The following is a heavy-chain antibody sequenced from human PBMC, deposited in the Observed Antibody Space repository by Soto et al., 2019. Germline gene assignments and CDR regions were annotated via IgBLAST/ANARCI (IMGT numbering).Heavy chain of an antibody. Sequence: GASVKVSCKASGGTFSSYAISWVRQAPGQGLEWMGGIIPIFGTANYAQKFQGRVTITADESTSTAYMELSSLRSEDTAVYYCARGAPCGGDCFRYYFDYWGQGTLVTVSS. CDR1: GGTFSSYA. CDR2: IIPIFGTA. V-gene: IGHV1-69*13. J-gene: IGHJ4*02. CDR3: ARGAPCGGDCFRYYFDY. D-gene: IGHD2-21*02.